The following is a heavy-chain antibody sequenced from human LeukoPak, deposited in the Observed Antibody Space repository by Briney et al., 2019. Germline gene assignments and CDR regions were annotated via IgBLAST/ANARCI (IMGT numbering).Heavy chain of an antibody. D-gene: IGHD6-19*01. J-gene: IGHJ3*02. V-gene: IGHV4-39*07. CDR1: GGSISSSSYY. CDR3: ARFSPIAVAGLGAFDI. CDR2: IYYSGST. Sequence: KPSETLSLTCTVSGGSISSSSYYWGWIRQPPGKGLEWIGSIYYSGSTYYNPSLKSRVTISVDTSKNQFSLKLTSVTAADTAVYYCARFSPIAVAGLGAFDIWGQGTMVTVSS.